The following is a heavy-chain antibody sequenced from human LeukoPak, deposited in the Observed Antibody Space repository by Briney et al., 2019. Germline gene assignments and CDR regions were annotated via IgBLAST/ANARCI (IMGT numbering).Heavy chain of an antibody. D-gene: IGHD5-18*01. CDR1: GYTFTSYY. J-gene: IGHJ6*03. CDR2: INPSGGST. V-gene: IGHV1-46*01. CDR3: ARDVSYGYRGYYYYYMDV. Sequence: ASVKVSCKASGYTFTSYYMHWVRQAPGQGLEWMGIINPSGGSTNYAQKFQGRVTMTRDMSTSTVYMELSSLRSEDTAVYYCARDVSYGYRGYYYYYMDVWGKGTTVTVSS.